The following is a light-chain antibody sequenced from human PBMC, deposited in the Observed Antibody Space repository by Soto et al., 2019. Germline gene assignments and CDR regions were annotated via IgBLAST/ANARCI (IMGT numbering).Light chain of an antibody. CDR3: AAWDGSLNGVV. CDR2: SNN. Sequence: QPVLTQPPSASGTPGQRVTISCSGSSSNIGSNTVNWYQQLPGTAPKLLIYSNNQRPSGVPDRVSGSKSGTSASLAISGLQSEDEADYYCAAWDGSLNGVVFGGGTKLTVL. CDR1: SSNIGSNT. J-gene: IGLJ2*01. V-gene: IGLV1-44*01.